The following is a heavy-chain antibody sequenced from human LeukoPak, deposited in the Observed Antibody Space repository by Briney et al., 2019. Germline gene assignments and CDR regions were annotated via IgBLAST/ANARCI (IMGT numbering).Heavy chain of an antibody. CDR3: SRRFRD. V-gene: IGHV3-48*03. J-gene: IGHJ4*02. CDR2: VRADGTTK. CDR1: GLSVRDSE. Sequence: PGGSLRLSCVGSGLSVRDSEMNWLRQAPGKGLQWVAHVRADGTTKWYADSVRDRFNIARDNARNSVFLQMNSLTVDDSATYYCSRRFRDWGQGILVTVSS.